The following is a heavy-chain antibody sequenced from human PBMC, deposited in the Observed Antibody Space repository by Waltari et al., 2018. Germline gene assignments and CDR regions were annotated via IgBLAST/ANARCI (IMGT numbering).Heavy chain of an antibody. J-gene: IGHJ4*02. CDR2: ISWDGGST. V-gene: IGHV3-43*01. D-gene: IGHD5-12*01. CDR1: GFTFDDYP. CDR3: AKDKSKSGYGLFDY. Sequence: EVQLVESGGVVVQPGGSLRLSCAASGFTFDDYPLHWVRHAPGKGLEWVSLISWDGGSTYYADSVKGRFTISRDNSKNSLYLQMNSLRTEDTALYYCAKDKSKSGYGLFDYWGQGTLVTVSS.